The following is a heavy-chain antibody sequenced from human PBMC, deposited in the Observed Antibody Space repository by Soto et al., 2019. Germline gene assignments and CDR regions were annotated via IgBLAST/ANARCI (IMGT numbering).Heavy chain of an antibody. J-gene: IGHJ6*02. Sequence: EVQLVESGGGLVQPGGSLRLSCAASGFTFSSYSMNWVRQAPGKGLEWVSYISSSSSTIYYADSVKGRFTISRDNAKNPLYQQMNSLRDEETAVYYCARETGYFGGMDVWGQGTTVTVSS. CDR3: ARETGYFGGMDV. CDR2: ISSSSSTI. V-gene: IGHV3-48*02. D-gene: IGHD3-10*01. CDR1: GFTFSSYS.